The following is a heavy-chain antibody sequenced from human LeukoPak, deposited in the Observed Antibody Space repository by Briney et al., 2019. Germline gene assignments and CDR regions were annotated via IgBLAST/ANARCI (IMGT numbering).Heavy chain of an antibody. D-gene: IGHD6-13*01. CDR1: GFIFSSYW. CDR2: INSDGISM. J-gene: IGHJ6*02. V-gene: IGHV3-74*01. Sequence: GGSLRLSCAASGFIFSSYWMHWVRQAPGKGLVWVSRINSDGISMAYADSVRGRFTISRDNAKNTLYLQMNSLRAEDAAVYYCARDVPSNRYSSTCLDAWGQGTTVTVSS. CDR3: ARDVPSNRYSSTCLDA.